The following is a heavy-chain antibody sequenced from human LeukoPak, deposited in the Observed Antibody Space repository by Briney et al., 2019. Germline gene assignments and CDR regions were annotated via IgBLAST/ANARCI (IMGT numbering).Heavy chain of an antibody. Sequence: QAGGSLRLSCAASGFTFSDYALNWVRQAPGKGLEWVSTISGSGGNTYYADSVKGRFTISRDNSKNTLYLQMSSLRAEDTAVYYCVKTFSQDFDYWGQGTLVTVSS. CDR2: ISGSGGNT. CDR3: VKTFSQDFDY. V-gene: IGHV3-23*01. J-gene: IGHJ4*02. CDR1: GFTFSDYA.